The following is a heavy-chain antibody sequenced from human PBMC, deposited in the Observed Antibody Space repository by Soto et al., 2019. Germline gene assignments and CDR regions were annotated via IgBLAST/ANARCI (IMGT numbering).Heavy chain of an antibody. CDR1: GYTFTSYG. CDR3: AREDIVLVPAAMFEADY. Sequence: GASVKVSCKASGYTFTSYGISWVRQAPGQGLEWMGWISAYNGNTNYAQKLQGRVTMTTDTSTSTAYMELRSLRSDDTAVYYCAREDIVLVPAAMFEADYWGQGTLVTVSS. D-gene: IGHD2-2*01. V-gene: IGHV1-18*01. CDR2: ISAYNGNT. J-gene: IGHJ4*02.